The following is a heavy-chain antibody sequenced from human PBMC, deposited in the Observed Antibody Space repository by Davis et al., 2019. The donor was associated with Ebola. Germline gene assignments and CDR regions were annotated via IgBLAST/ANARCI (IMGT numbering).Heavy chain of an antibody. D-gene: IGHD5-24*01. CDR2: IKQDGSEK. V-gene: IGHV3-7*03. CDR1: GFTFSSYW. CDR3: ARDSRWLQLSYYYYGMDV. J-gene: IGHJ6*02. Sequence: GESLKISCAASGFTFSSYWMSWVRQAPGKGLEWVANIKQDGSEKYYVDSVKGRFTISRDNAKNSLYLQMNSLRAEDTAVYYCARDSRWLQLSYYYYGMDVWGQGTTVTVSS.